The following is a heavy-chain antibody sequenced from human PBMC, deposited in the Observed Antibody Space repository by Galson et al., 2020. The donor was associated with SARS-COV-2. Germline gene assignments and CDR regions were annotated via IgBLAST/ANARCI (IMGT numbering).Heavy chain of an antibody. Sequence: LSLTCAASGFTLSNAWMSWVRQAPGQGLAWVGRIKSKTDGGTTDYAAPVKGRFTISRDDSKNTLYLQMNSLKTEDTAVYYCTTGGTITIFGVVIILRAFDIWGQGTMVTVSS. J-gene: IGHJ3*02. CDR1: GFTLSNAW. CDR2: IKSKTDGGTT. V-gene: IGHV3-15*01. CDR3: TTGGTITIFGVVIILRAFDI. D-gene: IGHD3-3*01.